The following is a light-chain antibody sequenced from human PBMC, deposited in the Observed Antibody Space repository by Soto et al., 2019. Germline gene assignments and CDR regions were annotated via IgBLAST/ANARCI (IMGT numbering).Light chain of an antibody. CDR2: SNN. CDR3: HSYASSLSAVV. V-gene: IGLV1-40*01. Sequence: QSVLTQPPSVSGAPGQRVTISCTGTSSNIGAGYDVHWYQQLPGKAPTLLIYSNNDRPSGVPDRFSGSKSGTSASLAITGLQADDEADYYCHSYASSLSAVVFGGGTKVTVL. J-gene: IGLJ3*02. CDR1: SSNIGAGYD.